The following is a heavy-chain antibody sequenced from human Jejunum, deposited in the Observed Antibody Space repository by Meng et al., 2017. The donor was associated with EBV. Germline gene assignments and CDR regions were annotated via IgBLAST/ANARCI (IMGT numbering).Heavy chain of an antibody. J-gene: IGHJ4*02. V-gene: IGHV3-11*01. CDR3: ARIKTGYSSSWVDF. CDR2: IGDSASHV. D-gene: IGHD6-13*01. CDR1: GFTFSDYY. Sequence: QVRLVGSGGGLVKPGGSLRLPCAASGFTFSDYYMSWVRQAPGKGLEWVSYIGDSASHVYSADSVKGRFTISRDNAKNSLYLQMISMRAEDTAVYHCARIKTGYSSSWVDFWGQGTLVTVPS.